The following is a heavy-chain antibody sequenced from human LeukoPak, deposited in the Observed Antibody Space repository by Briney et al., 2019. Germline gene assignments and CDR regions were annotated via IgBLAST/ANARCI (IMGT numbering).Heavy chain of an antibody. CDR1: GGSISSSSYY. V-gene: IGHV4-39*07. CDR2: IYYSGST. D-gene: IGHD6-13*01. Sequence: SETLSLTCTVSGGSISSSSYYWGWIRQPPGKGLEWIGSIYYSGSTYYNPSLKSRVTISVDTSKNQFSLKLSSVTAADTAVYYCARGGGYSNSWSTSHIDSWGQGTLVTVSS. CDR3: ARGGGYSNSWSTSHIDS. J-gene: IGHJ4*02.